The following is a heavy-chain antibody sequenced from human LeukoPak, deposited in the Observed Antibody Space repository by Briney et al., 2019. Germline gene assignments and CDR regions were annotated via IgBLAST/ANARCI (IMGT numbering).Heavy chain of an antibody. D-gene: IGHD3-3*01. CDR1: GGTFSSYA. Sequence: SVKVSCKASGGTFSSYAISWVRQAPGQGLEWMGGIIPIFGTANYAQKFQGRVTITTDESTSTAYMELSSLRSEDTAVYYCARVGVVGRVPGSFDIWGQGTMVTVSS. J-gene: IGHJ3*02. CDR2: IIPIFGTA. CDR3: ARVGVVGRVPGSFDI. V-gene: IGHV1-69*05.